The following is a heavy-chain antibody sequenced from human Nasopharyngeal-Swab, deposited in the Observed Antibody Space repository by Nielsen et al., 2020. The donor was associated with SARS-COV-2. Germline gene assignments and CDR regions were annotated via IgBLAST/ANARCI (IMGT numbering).Heavy chain of an antibody. CDR1: GFTVSSNY. J-gene: IGHJ4*02. CDR3: ARGVGVDDFWSGRFDY. Sequence: GGSLRLSCAASGFTVSSNYMSWVRQAPGKGLEWVSVIYSAGQTNYADSVKGRFTISRDNSKNTLYLQMNSLRAEDTAVYYCARGVGVDDFWSGRFDYWGQGTLVTVSS. V-gene: IGHV3-53*01. D-gene: IGHD3-3*01. CDR2: IYSAGQT.